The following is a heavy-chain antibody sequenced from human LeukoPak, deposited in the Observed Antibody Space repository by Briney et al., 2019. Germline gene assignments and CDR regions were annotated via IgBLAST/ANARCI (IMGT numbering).Heavy chain of an antibody. J-gene: IGHJ3*02. CDR3: ARSVRVKGDAFDI. D-gene: IGHD3-22*01. V-gene: IGHV4-59*08. CDR1: GGSISSYY. Sequence: SETLSLTCTVSGGSISSYYWSWIRQPPGKGLEWFGYIYYSGSTNYNPSLKSRVTISVDTSKNQFSLKLSSVTAADTAVYYCARSVRVKGDAFDIWGQGTMVTVSS. CDR2: IYYSGST.